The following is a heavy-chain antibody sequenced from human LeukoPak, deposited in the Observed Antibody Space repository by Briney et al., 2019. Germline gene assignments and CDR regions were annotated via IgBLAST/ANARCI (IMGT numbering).Heavy chain of an antibody. CDR2: ISGSGGST. CDR3: AKVRGNWNYVDAFDI. D-gene: IGHD1-7*01. J-gene: IGHJ3*02. CDR1: GFSFSSYA. Sequence: PGGSLRLSCAASGFSFSSYAMSWVRQAPGRGLEWVSVISGSGGSTYYSDSVKGRFTISRDNSKNTLYLQMNSLRAEDTAVYYCAKVRGNWNYVDAFDIWGQGTMVTVSS. V-gene: IGHV3-23*01.